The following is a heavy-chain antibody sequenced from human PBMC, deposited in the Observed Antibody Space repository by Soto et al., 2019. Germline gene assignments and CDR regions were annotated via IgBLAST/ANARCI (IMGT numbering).Heavy chain of an antibody. Sequence: GASVKVSCKASCYTFSSYGISWVRQAPGQGLEWMGWISAYNGNTNYAQKLQGRVTMTTDTSTSTAYMELRSLRSDDTAVYYCARDFFEDDRWFDPWGQGTLVTVSS. V-gene: IGHV1-18*01. J-gene: IGHJ5*02. CDR1: CYTFSSYG. CDR2: ISAYNGNT. D-gene: IGHD3-3*01. CDR3: ARDFFEDDRWFDP.